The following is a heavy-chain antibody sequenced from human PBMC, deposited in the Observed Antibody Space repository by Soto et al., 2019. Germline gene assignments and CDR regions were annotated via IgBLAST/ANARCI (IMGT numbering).Heavy chain of an antibody. CDR3: ARRYCTNGVCYTVTDYFDY. V-gene: IGHV4-34*01. D-gene: IGHD2-8*01. CDR1: GGSFSGYY. J-gene: IGHJ4*02. Sequence: SETLSLTCAVYGGSFSGYYWSWIRQPPGKGLEWIGEISHSGSTNYNPSLKSRVTISVDTSKNQFSLKLSSVTAADTAVYYCARRYCTNGVCYTVTDYFDYWGQGTLVTVSS. CDR2: ISHSGST.